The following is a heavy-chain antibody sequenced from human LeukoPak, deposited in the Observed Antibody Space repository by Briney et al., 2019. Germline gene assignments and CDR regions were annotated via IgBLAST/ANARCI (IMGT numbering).Heavy chain of an antibody. D-gene: IGHD2-2*01. CDR3: ARSSSPAAEYNWFDP. CDR1: EYSFTSYW. J-gene: IGHJ5*02. CDR2: IYPGDSDT. Sequence: GESLKISCKGSEYSFTSYWIGWVRQMPGKGLEWMGIIYPGDSDTRYSPSFQGQVTISADKSISTAYLQWSSLKASDTAMYYCARSSSPAAEYNWFDPWGQGTLVTVSS. V-gene: IGHV5-51*01.